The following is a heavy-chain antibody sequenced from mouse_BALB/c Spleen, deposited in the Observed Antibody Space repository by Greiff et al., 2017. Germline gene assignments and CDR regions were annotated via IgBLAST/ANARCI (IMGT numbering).Heavy chain of an antibody. D-gene: IGHD2-4*01. J-gene: IGHJ3*01. CDR1: GYSITSGYY. CDR3: ARAITGFAY. CDR2: ISYDGSN. Sequence: EVQLVESGPGLVKPSQSLSLTCSVTGYSITSGYYWNWIRQFPGNKLEWMGYISYDGSNNYNPSLKNRISITRDTSKNQFFLKLNSVTTEDTATYYCARAITGFAYWGQGTLVTVAA. V-gene: IGHV3-6*02.